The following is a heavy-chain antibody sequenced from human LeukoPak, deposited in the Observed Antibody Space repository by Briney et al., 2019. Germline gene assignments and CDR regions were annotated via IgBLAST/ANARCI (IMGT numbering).Heavy chain of an antibody. CDR3: ARGLLWFGELSVYFDY. CDR1: GFTFSSYW. V-gene: IGHV3-7*01. D-gene: IGHD3-10*01. Sequence: PGGSLRLSCAASGFTFSSYWMSWVRQAPGKGLEWVANIKQDGSEKYYVDSVKGRFTISRDNAKNSLYLQMNSPRAEDTAVYYCARGLLWFGELSVYFDYWGQGTLVTVSS. J-gene: IGHJ4*02. CDR2: IKQDGSEK.